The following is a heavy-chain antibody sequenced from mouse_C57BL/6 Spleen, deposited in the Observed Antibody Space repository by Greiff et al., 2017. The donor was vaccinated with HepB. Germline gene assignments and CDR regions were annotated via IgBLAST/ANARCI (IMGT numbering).Heavy chain of an antibody. V-gene: IGHV1-15*01. D-gene: IGHD2-2*01. J-gene: IGHJ3*01. CDR3: TRRLRRAWFAY. CDR1: GYTFTDYE. CDR2: IDPETGGT. Sequence: QVQLKQSGAELVRPGASVTLSCKASGYTFTDYEMHWVKQTPVHGLEWIGAIDPETGGTAYNQKFKGKAILTADKSSSTAYMELRSLTSEDSAVYYCTRRLRRAWFAYWGQGTLVTVSA.